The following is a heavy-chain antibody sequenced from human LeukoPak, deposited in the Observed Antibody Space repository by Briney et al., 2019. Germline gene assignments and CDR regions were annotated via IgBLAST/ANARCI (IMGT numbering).Heavy chain of an antibody. CDR3: ARAASYGNFDY. J-gene: IGHJ4*02. CDR2: INHSGST. D-gene: IGHD1-26*01. V-gene: IGHV4-34*01. CDR1: GGSFSGYY. Sequence: SETLSLTCAVYGGSFSGYYWSWIRQPPGKGLEWIGEINHSGSTNYNPSLKSRVTISVDTSKNQFSLKLSSVTAADTAVYYCARAASYGNFDYWGQGTLVTLSS.